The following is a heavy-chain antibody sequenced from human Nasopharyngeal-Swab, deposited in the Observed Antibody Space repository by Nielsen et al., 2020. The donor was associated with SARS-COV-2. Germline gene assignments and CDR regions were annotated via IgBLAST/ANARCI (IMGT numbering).Heavy chain of an antibody. CDR3: ARGTTIFGVVITPFDY. CDR2: IYYSGST. Sequence: SETQSLTCTVSGGSISSYYWSWIRQPPGKGLEWIGYIYYSGSTNYNPSLKSRVTISVDTSKNQFSLKLSSVTAADTAVYYCARGTTIFGVVITPFDYWGQGTLVTVSS. D-gene: IGHD3-3*01. CDR1: GGSISSYY. J-gene: IGHJ4*02. V-gene: IGHV4-59*13.